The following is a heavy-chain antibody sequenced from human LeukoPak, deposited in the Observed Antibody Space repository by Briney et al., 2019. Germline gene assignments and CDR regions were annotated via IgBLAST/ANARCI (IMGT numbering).Heavy chain of an antibody. Sequence: GASVKVSCKASGFTFTSSAVQWVRQARGQRLEWIGWIVVGSGNTNYAQKFQERVTITRDMSTSTAYMELSRLRSDDTAVYYCAISDSWGSGYYYSFDYWGQGTLVTVSS. CDR1: GFTFTSSA. D-gene: IGHD3-22*01. CDR2: IVVGSGNT. J-gene: IGHJ4*02. CDR3: AISDSWGSGYYYSFDY. V-gene: IGHV1-58*01.